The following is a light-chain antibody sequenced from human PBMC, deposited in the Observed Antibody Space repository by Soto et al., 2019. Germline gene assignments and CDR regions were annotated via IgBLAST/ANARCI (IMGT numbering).Light chain of an antibody. Sequence: QAVVTQPPSVSGAPGQRVTISCTGSSSNIGAGYDVHWYQQLPGTAPKLLIYGNSNRPSGVPDRFSGSKSGTSASLAITGLQAEAEADYYCQSYDSSLSAVVFGGGTKVTVL. CDR3: QSYDSSLSAVV. J-gene: IGLJ2*01. V-gene: IGLV1-40*01. CDR2: GNS. CDR1: SSNIGAGYD.